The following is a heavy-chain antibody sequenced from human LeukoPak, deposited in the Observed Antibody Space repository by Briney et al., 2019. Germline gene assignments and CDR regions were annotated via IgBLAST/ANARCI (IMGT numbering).Heavy chain of an antibody. D-gene: IGHD2-21*02. J-gene: IGHJ3*02. CDR3: TTVWNCGGDCSDAFDS. CDR2: INSKTDGGTT. CDR1: GFSFKNAW. V-gene: IGHV3-15*01. Sequence: GGSLRLSCAASGFSFKNAWMSWVRQAPGKGLEWVGRINSKTDGGTTDYAAPVKGRFTISRDDSKNTLYLQMNSLKTGDTAVYYFTTVWNCGGDCSDAFDSWGQGTMVTVSS.